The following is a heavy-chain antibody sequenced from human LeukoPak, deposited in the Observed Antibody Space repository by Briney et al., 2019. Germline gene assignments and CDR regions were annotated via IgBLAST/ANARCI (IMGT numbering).Heavy chain of an antibody. CDR2: INPNSDGT. CDR1: GYTFTDYY. Sequence: GASVKVSCKASGYTFTDYYVHWVRQAPGQGLEWMGWINPNSDGTNYAQKFQGRVTMTRDTSISTAYMELRRLRSDDTAVYYCARVDGSGWYWFGPWGQGTLVTVSS. CDR3: ARVDGSGWYWFGP. D-gene: IGHD6-19*01. J-gene: IGHJ5*02. V-gene: IGHV1-2*02.